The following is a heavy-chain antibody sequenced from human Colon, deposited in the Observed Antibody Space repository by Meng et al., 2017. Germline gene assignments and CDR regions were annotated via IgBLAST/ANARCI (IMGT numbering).Heavy chain of an antibody. CDR3: ARDRKHYGERGWFDP. CDR2: IYYSGST. J-gene: IGHJ5*02. D-gene: IGHD4-17*01. CDR1: GGSISSGDYY. V-gene: IGHV4-30-4*01. Sequence: LQRVGSGPGLVQPSQTLSLTCTVSGGSISSGDYYWSWIRQPPGKGLEWIGYIYYSGSTYSNASLKSRVTISIDRSKNQFSLKLSSVTAADTAVYYCARDRKHYGERGWFDPWGQGTLVTVSS.